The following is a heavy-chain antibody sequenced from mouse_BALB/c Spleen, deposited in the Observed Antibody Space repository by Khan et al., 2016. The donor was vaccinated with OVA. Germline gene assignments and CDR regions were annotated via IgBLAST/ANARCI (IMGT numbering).Heavy chain of an antibody. CDR2: IWSDGST. CDR1: GFSLTNYG. Sequence: QVQLKESGPGLVAPSQSLSITCTISGFSLTNYGVHWVRLPPGKGLEWLVVIWSDGSTTYNSALKSRLSISKDNSKSQVFLKMNSLQTDDTAMYXCARHPYYHYYVMDYWGQGTSVTVSS. D-gene: IGHD2-10*01. CDR3: ARHPYYHYYVMDY. V-gene: IGHV2-6-1*01. J-gene: IGHJ4*01.